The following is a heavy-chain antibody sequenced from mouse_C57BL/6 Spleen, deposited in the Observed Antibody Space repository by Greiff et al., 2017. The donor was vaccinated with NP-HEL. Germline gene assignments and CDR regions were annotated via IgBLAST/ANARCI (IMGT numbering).Heavy chain of an antibody. CDR2: IRNKANNHAT. Sequence: EVMLVESGGGLVQPGGSMKLSCAASGFTFSDAWMDWVRQSPEKGLEWVAEIRNKANNHATYYAESVKGRFTISRDDSKSSVYLQMNSLRAEDTGIYYCTRRYGSSYGFAYWGQGTLVTVSA. CDR3: TRRYGSSYGFAY. D-gene: IGHD1-1*01. CDR1: GFTFSDAW. V-gene: IGHV6-6*01. J-gene: IGHJ3*01.